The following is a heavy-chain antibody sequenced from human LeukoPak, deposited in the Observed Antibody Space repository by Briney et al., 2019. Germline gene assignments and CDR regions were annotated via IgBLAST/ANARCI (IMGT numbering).Heavy chain of an antibody. CDR2: INAGNGNT. V-gene: IGHV1-3*01. J-gene: IGHJ4*02. CDR1: GYTFTSYA. CDR3: ARDGGSSWPFDY. D-gene: IGHD6-13*01. Sequence: ASVKVSCKGSGYTFTSYAMHWVRQAPGQRLEWMGWINAGNGNTKYSQKFQGRVTITRDTSASTAYMELSSLRSEDTAVYYCARDGGSSWPFDYWGQGTLVTVSS.